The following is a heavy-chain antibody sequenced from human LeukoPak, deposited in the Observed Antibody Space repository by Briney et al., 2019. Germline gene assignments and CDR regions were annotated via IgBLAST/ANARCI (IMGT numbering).Heavy chain of an antibody. J-gene: IGHJ3*02. CDR2: ISFSGST. CDR1: GGSISSYY. CDR3: ARSHIVAVTGFAFDI. Sequence: SETLSLTCTVSGGSISSYYWSWIRQPPGKGLEWIGFISFSGSTNYNPSLKSRVTISIDTSKNQFSLKLSSVTAGDTTVYYCARSHIVAVTGFAFDIWGQGTLVTVSS. V-gene: IGHV4-59*08. D-gene: IGHD2-21*02.